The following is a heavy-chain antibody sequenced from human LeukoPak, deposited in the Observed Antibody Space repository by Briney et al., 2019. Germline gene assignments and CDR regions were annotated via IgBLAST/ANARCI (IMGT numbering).Heavy chain of an antibody. J-gene: IGHJ4*02. Sequence: GGSLRLSCAASGFTFSSYAMSWVRQAPGKGLEWVSAISGNGGSTYYADSVKGRFTISRDNSKNTLYLQMNSLRAEDTAVYYCAKSCSSTSCYGAGAAYWGQGTLVTVSS. CDR1: GFTFSSYA. V-gene: IGHV3-23*01. CDR2: ISGNGGST. D-gene: IGHD2-2*01. CDR3: AKSCSSTSCYGAGAAY.